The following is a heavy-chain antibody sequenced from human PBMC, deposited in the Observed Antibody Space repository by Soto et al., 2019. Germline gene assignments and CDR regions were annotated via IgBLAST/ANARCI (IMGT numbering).Heavy chain of an antibody. CDR1: GYTFTNYF. CDR2: ISAGNGNT. CDR3: TRDIFRTITTIDY. J-gene: IGHJ4*02. Sequence: ASVKVSCKASGYTFTNYFIHWVRQAPGQSLEWMGWISAGNGNTQYSQKFQGRFTVSRDNAKNSLFLQMSSLRREDTAVYYCTRDIFRTITTIDYWGQGTLVTVSS. V-gene: IGHV1-3*01. D-gene: IGHD2-21*01.